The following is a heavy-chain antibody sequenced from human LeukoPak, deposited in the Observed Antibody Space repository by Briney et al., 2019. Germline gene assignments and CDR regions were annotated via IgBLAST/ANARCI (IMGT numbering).Heavy chain of an antibody. CDR1: GYIFTNYG. V-gene: IGHV1-18*01. CDR2: INTNNGNT. J-gene: IGHJ4*02. Sequence: ASVKVSCKASGYIFTNYGITWVRQAPGQGLEWMGWINTNNGNTNYAQKLQGRVTMTTDTSTTTVYMELRSLRSDDTAVYYCARARGGNSVHFDYWGQGTLVTVSS. D-gene: IGHD4-23*01. CDR3: ARARGGNSVHFDY.